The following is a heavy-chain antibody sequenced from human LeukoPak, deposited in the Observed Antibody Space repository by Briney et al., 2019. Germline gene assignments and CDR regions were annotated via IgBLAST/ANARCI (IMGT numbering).Heavy chain of an antibody. J-gene: IGHJ5*02. D-gene: IGHD3-22*01. Sequence: GGSLRLSCAASGFTFSSYAMSWVRQAPGKGLEWVSAISGSGGSTYYADSVKGRFTISRDNSKNTLYLQMNSLRAEDTAVYYCAYFERGYDSSGYPKTPWGQGTLVTVSS. CDR1: GFTFSSYA. CDR3: AYFERGYDSSGYPKTP. CDR2: ISGSGGST. V-gene: IGHV3-23*01.